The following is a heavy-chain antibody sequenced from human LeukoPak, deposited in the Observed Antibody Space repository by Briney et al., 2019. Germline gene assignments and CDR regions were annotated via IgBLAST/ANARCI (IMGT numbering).Heavy chain of an antibody. V-gene: IGHV3-23*01. Sequence: GGSLRLSCAASGFTFSSYAMSWVRQAPGKGLEWVSAISGSGGSTYYADSVKGRFTISRDNAKNSLYLQMNSLRAEDTAVYYCTRRADYGDYVFDYWGRGTLVTVSS. J-gene: IGHJ4*02. CDR1: GFTFSSYA. CDR3: TRRADYGDYVFDY. CDR2: ISGSGGST. D-gene: IGHD4-17*01.